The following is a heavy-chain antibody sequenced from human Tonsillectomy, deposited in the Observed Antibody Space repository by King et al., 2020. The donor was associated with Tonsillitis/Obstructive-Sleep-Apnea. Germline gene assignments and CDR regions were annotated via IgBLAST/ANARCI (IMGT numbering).Heavy chain of an antibody. V-gene: IGHV4-39*01. CDR2: IYYSGTT. Sequence: QLQESGPGLVKPSETLSLTCPVSGGSISSSSYYWGWIRQPPGKGLEWIGRIYYSGTTYYNPSLKSRVTISVDTSKNQFSLKLSSVTAADTAVYYCARPNTVTNGYYFDYWGQGTLVTVSS. J-gene: IGHJ4*02. CDR1: GGSISSSSYY. D-gene: IGHD4-11*01. CDR3: ARPNTVTNGYYFDY.